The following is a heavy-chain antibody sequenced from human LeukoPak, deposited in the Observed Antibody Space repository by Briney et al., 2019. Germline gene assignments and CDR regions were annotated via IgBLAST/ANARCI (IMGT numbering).Heavy chain of an antibody. D-gene: IGHD2-2*02. V-gene: IGHV1-3*01. CDR2: INAGNGNT. CDR1: GYTFTSYA. J-gene: IGHJ4*02. CDR3: ARGPPSLEYCSSTSCYTGNGY. Sequence: ASVKVSCKASGYTFTSYAMHWVRQAPGQRLEWMGWINAGNGNTKYSQKFQGRVTITRDTSASTAYMELSSLRSEDTAVYYCARGPPSLEYCSSTSCYTGNGYWGQGTLVTVSS.